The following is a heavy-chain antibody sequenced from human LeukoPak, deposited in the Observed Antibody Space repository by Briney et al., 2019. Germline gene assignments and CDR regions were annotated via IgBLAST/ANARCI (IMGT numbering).Heavy chain of an antibody. J-gene: IGHJ4*02. CDR1: GFTFDGYG. CDR2: ISGSSDNI. Sequence: SGGSLRLSCAASGFTFDGYGMHWVRQAPGKGLEWVSGISGSSDNIIYADSVRGRFTISRDNAKNSLYLQMNSLRPEDTALYYCAKRKDGHSPFDYWGQGTLVTVSS. CDR3: AKRKDGHSPFDY. V-gene: IGHV3-9*01. D-gene: IGHD5-24*01.